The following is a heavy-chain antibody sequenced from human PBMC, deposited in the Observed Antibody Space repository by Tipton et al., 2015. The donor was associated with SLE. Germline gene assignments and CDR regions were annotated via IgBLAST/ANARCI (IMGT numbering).Heavy chain of an antibody. CDR1: GYSISSGYF. CDR3: VRADLYYYDTSAYVPAEYFHH. J-gene: IGHJ1*01. D-gene: IGHD3-22*01. CDR2: IYYSGST. V-gene: IGHV4-61*01. Sequence: TLSLTCTVSGYSISSGYFWGWIRQPPGKGLEWIGYIYYSGSTNYNPSLKSRVTISVDTSKNQFSLKLSSVTAADTAVYYCVRADLYYYDTSAYVPAEYFHHWGQGTLVTVSS.